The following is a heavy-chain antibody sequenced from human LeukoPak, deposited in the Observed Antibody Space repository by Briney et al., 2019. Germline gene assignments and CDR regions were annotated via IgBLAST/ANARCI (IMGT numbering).Heavy chain of an antibody. CDR3: ARDLYVGAFDY. D-gene: IGHD3-16*01. Sequence: GGSLRLSCVASGFPFNSYVVNWVRQAPGKGLEWVANIKQDRSEKYYVDSVKGRFTISRDNAKNSLYLQMNSLRAEDTAVYYCARDLYVGAFDYWGQGTLVTVSS. V-gene: IGHV3-7*01. J-gene: IGHJ4*02. CDR1: GFPFNSYV. CDR2: IKQDRSEK.